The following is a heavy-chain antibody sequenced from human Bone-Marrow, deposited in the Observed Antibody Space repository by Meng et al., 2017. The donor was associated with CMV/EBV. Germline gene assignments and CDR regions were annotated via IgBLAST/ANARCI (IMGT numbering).Heavy chain of an antibody. D-gene: IGHD6-19*01. V-gene: IGHV1-46*01. CDR2: INPSGGST. J-gene: IGHJ5*02. CDR1: GYTFTSYY. Sequence: ASVKVSCKASGYTFTSYYMHWVRQAPGQGLEWMGIINPSGGSTSYAQKFQGRVTMTRDTSTSTVYMELSSLRSEDTAVYYCARSWSVARTPRNWFDPWGQGTLVAASS. CDR3: ARSWSVARTPRNWFDP.